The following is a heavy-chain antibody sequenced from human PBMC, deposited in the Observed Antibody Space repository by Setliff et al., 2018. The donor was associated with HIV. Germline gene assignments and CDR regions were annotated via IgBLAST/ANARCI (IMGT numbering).Heavy chain of an antibody. D-gene: IGHD2-15*01. Sequence: SETLSLTCVVSDDSFTNYDWTWIRQSPGKALQWIGSISSTGTTNYSPSPRSRVTISIETSNTRFSLWLRSVTASDTATYYCARLGRAIDDGGSSVRLDFWGQGVLVTVSS. CDR2: ISSTGTT. V-gene: IGHV4-4*08. CDR1: DDSFTNYD. J-gene: IGHJ4*02. CDR3: ARLGRAIDDGGSSVRLDF.